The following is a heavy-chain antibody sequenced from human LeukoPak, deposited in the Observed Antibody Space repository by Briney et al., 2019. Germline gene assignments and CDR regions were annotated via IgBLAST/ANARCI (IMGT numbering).Heavy chain of an antibody. CDR3: ARVYGDTQMATIEYYFDY. Sequence: ASVKVSCKASGYTFTSYDINWVRQATGQGLEWMGWMNPNSGNTGYAQKFQGGVTMTRNTSISTAYMELSSLRSEDTAVYYCARVYGDTQMATIEYYFDYWGQGTLVTVSS. J-gene: IGHJ4*02. D-gene: IGHD5-24*01. CDR1: GYTFTSYD. CDR2: MNPNSGNT. V-gene: IGHV1-8*01.